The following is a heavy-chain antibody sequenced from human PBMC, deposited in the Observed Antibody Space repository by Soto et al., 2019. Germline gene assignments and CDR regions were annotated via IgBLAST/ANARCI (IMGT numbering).Heavy chain of an antibody. D-gene: IGHD4-17*01. CDR1: GFTVSGSY. CDR3: TRDSSPTVTADS. Sequence: EVQLVESGGGLVQPGGSLRLSCAAFGFTVSGSYMTWVRQAPGKGLEWVSVMYSGGSTYYADSVKGRFTVSRDTSKNMLYLQMNNLRADDTAVYYCTRDSSPTVTADSWGQGTLVTVSS. V-gene: IGHV3-66*01. CDR2: MYSGGST. J-gene: IGHJ4*02.